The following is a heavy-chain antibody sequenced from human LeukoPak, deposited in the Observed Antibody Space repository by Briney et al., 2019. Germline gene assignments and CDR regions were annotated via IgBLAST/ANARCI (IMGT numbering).Heavy chain of an antibody. J-gene: IGHJ4*02. CDR3: ARKGLGGELGGFDS. Sequence: GGSLRLSCAASGFIFSRYGMSWVRQAPGKGLEWVSGTNRRGDITGYADFVKGRFTISRDNAKNSLYLQMNSLRVEDTALYHCARKGLGGELGGFDSWGQGTLVTVSS. D-gene: IGHD1-7*01. V-gene: IGHV3-20*01. CDR2: TNRRGDIT. CDR1: GFIFSRYG.